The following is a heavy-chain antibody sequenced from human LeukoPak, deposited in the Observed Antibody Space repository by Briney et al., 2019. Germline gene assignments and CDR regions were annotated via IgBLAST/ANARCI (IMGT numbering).Heavy chain of an antibody. J-gene: IGHJ4*02. CDR1: GFTFSRFG. CDR3: AKELLSYSFFDY. D-gene: IGHD2/OR15-2a*01. Sequence: GGSLRLSCAASGFTFSRFGMQWVRQAPGKGLEWVAVISYDGSNKYYGDSVKGRFTISRDNSKNTVYLQMNSLRAEDTAVYYCAKELLSYSFFDYWGQGILVTVSS. CDR2: ISYDGSNK. V-gene: IGHV3-30*18.